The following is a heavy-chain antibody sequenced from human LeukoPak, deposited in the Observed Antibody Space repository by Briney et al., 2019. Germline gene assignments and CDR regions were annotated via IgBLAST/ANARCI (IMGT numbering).Heavy chain of an antibody. D-gene: IGHD5-12*01. CDR3: ARDYSGYVPYYSDF. CDR1: GFTFSDFQ. J-gene: IGHJ4*02. CDR2: INQGGSEK. Sequence: GGSLRLSCAASGFTFSDFQMTWVRQAPGKGLEWVANINQGGSEKYYADSVEGRFTISRDIAKNSLYLQLNSLRDEDTAVYYCARDYSGYVPYYSDFWGQGTLVTVSS. V-gene: IGHV3-7*01.